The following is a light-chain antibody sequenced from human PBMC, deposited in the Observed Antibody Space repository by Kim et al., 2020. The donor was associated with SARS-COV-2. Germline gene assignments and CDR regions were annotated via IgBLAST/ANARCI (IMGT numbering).Light chain of an antibody. J-gene: IGLJ3*02. V-gene: IGLV1-47*01. CDR3: AAWDDSLSGLWV. CDR2: RNN. Sequence: QSVLTQPPSASGTPGQRVTISCSGSSSNIGSNYVYWYQQLPGTAPKLLIYRNNQRPSGVPDRFSGSKSGTSSLAISGLRSEDEADYYCAAWDDSLSGLWVFGGGTQLTVL. CDR1: SSNIGSNY.